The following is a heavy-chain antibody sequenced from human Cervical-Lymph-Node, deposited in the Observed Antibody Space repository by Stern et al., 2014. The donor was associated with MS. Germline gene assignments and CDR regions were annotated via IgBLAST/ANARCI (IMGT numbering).Heavy chain of an antibody. CDR2: IKDDGSDR. CDR1: GFTFSGSW. D-gene: IGHD3-10*01. CDR3: ARDRYFGAFDI. Sequence: EVQLVESGGGLVQPGGSLRLSCAASGFTFSGSWMTWVRQAPGKGLEWGASIKDDGSDRYYVDSVKGRFTISRDNAKTSLFLQMNGLRAEDTAVYYCARDRYFGAFDIWGQGTMVTVSS. V-gene: IGHV3-7*01. J-gene: IGHJ3*02.